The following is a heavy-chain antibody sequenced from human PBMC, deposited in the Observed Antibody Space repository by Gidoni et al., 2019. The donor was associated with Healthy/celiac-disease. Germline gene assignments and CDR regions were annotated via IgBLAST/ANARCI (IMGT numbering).Heavy chain of an antibody. Sequence: QVQLVESGGGVVQPGRSLRLSCAAPGFTFSSYAMHWVRQAPGKGLEWVAVISYDGSNKYYADSVKGRFTISRDNSKNTLYLQMNSLRAEDTAVYYCASELRQRQDYWGQGTLVTVSS. V-gene: IGHV3-30-3*01. CDR2: ISYDGSNK. CDR1: GFTFSSYA. CDR3: ASELRQRQDY. J-gene: IGHJ4*02. D-gene: IGHD6-6*01.